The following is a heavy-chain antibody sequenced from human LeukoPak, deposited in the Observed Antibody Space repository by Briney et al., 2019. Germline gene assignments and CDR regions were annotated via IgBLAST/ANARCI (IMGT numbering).Heavy chain of an antibody. D-gene: IGHD3-10*01. Sequence: GGSLRLSCAASGFTFDNYNIRWVRQAPGKGLEWVSFIRYDGSSMYFADSVKGRFSISRDNSENTLYLQMNSLRPEDTAVYYCAKQGSYCMDYWGQGTLVTVSS. CDR1: GFTFDNYN. J-gene: IGHJ4*02. CDR3: AKQGSYCMDY. CDR2: IRYDGSSM. V-gene: IGHV3-30*02.